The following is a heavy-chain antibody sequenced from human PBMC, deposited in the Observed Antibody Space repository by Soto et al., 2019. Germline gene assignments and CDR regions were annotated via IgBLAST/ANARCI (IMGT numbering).Heavy chain of an antibody. Sequence: GGSLRLSCIASGFTFGDYAMSWFRQAPGKGLEWVGFIRSKAYGGTTEYAASVKGRFTISRDDSKSIAYLQMNSLKTEDTAVYYCTRVEYSSGWYRTAEYFQHWGQGTLVTVSS. J-gene: IGHJ1*01. V-gene: IGHV3-49*03. D-gene: IGHD6-19*01. CDR1: GFTFGDYA. CDR3: TRVEYSSGWYRTAEYFQH. CDR2: IRSKAYGGTT.